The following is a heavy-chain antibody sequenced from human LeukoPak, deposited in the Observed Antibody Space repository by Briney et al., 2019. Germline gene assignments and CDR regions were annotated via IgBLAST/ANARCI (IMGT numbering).Heavy chain of an antibody. V-gene: IGHV3-30*02. D-gene: IGHD3-10*01. CDR1: GFTFSSHG. Sequence: GGSLRLSCAASGFTFSSHGLHGVRQAPGKGLEGVAFIPYDGSNKYYADSVKGRFTISRDNSKNTLYLQMNSLRAEDTAVYYCASSSSYYFDYWGPGTLVTVSS. J-gene: IGHJ4*02. CDR2: IPYDGSNK. CDR3: ASSSSYYFDY.